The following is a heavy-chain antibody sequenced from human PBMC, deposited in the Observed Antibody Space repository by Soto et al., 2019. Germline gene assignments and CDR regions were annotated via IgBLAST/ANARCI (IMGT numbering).Heavy chain of an antibody. Sequence: QVTLKESGPVLVKPTETLTLTCTVSGFSLSNARMGVSWIRQPPGKALEWLAHIFSNDEKSYSTSLKSRLTISKXXSXSXEVLTMTNMDPVDTATYYCARIQPNYYDSSGYHFDYWGQGTLVTVSS. J-gene: IGHJ4*02. CDR1: GFSLSNARMG. CDR2: IFSNDEK. CDR3: ARIQPNYYDSSGYHFDY. D-gene: IGHD3-22*01. V-gene: IGHV2-26*01.